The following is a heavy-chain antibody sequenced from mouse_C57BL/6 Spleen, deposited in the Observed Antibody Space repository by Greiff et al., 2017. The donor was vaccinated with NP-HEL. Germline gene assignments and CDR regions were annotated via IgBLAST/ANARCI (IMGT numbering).Heavy chain of an antibody. D-gene: IGHD1-1*01. Sequence: VMLVESGPGLVAPSQSLSITCTVSGFSLTSYGVHWVRQPPGKGLEWLVVIWSDGSTTYNSALKSRLSISKDNSKSQVFLKMNSLQTDDTAMYYCARQGHYYGSSPFYAMDYWGQGTSVTVSS. V-gene: IGHV2-6-1*01. CDR1: GFSLTSYG. CDR3: ARQGHYYGSSPFYAMDY. J-gene: IGHJ4*01. CDR2: IWSDGST.